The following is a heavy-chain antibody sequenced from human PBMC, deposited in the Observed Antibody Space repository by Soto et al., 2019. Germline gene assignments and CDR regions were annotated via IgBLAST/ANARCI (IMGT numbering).Heavy chain of an antibody. CDR2: IRSGANNYLT. V-gene: IGHV3-73*01. CDR1: GFSFSDSA. D-gene: IGHD3-16*01. CDR3: ESGGWMGVNDF. J-gene: IGHJ4*02. Sequence: GGSLRLSCAASGFSFSDSAMHWVRQAPGKGLEWIARIRSGANNYLTAYPASVTGRFTISRDDSKNTTDLQMDGLPSDDTVMYFCESGGWMGVNDFLGEGMMVTVSS.